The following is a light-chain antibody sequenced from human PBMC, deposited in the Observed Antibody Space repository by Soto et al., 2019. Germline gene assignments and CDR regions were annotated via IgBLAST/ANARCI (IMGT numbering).Light chain of an antibody. CDR1: SSDVGGYNY. V-gene: IGLV2-14*01. CDR2: DVS. CDR3: SSYTSSSTLGV. Sequence: QSVLTQPASVSGSPGQSITISCTGTSSDVGGYNYVSWYQQHPGKAPKLMIYDVSNRPSGVSNRFSGSKSGNTASLTISGLPAEDEADYYCSSYTSSSTLGVFGGGTKVTVL. J-gene: IGLJ2*01.